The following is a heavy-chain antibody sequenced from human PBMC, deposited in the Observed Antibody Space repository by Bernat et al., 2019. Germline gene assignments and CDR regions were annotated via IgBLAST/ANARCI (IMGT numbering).Heavy chain of an antibody. V-gene: IGHV4-39*01. CDR2: IYYSGST. CDR3: ARGLSGWYEGGYFDY. D-gene: IGHD6-19*01. J-gene: IGHJ4*02. Sequence: QLQLQESGPGLVKPSETLSLTCTVSGGSISSSSYYWGWIRQPPGKGLEWIGRIYYSGSTYYNPSLKSRVTISVDTSKNQFSLKLSSVTAADTAVYYCARGLSGWYEGGYFDYWGQGTLVTVSS. CDR1: GGSISSSSYY.